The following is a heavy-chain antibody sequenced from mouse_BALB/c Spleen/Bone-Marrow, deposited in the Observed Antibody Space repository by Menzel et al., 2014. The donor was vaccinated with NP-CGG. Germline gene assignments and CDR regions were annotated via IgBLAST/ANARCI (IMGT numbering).Heavy chain of an antibody. Sequence: VMLVESGAELVKPGASVKISCKATGYTFSSYWIEWVKQRPGHGLEWIGEILPGSGSTNYNEKFKGKATFTADTSSNTAYMQLSSLTSEDSTVYYCARHYYGSSHFAYWGQGTLVTVSA. V-gene: IGHV1-9*01. CDR2: ILPGSGST. D-gene: IGHD1-1*01. J-gene: IGHJ3*01. CDR3: ARHYYGSSHFAY. CDR1: GYTFSSYW.